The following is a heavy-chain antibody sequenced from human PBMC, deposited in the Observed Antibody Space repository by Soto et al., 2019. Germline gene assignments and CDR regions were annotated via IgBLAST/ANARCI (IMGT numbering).Heavy chain of an antibody. J-gene: IGHJ4*02. CDR3: ATSEGRDGYSFDY. CDR1: GFTFNHYA. Sequence: VHLLESGGGLVQPGGSLRLACTASGFTFNHYAMSWVRQAPGKGLEWVSAVSGRGGSTKYADSVKGRFIISRDNSNSTLYLQMDSLRGEDTAVYYCATSEGRDGYSFDYWGPGTLVTVS. D-gene: IGHD5-12*01. CDR2: VSGRGGST. V-gene: IGHV3-23*01.